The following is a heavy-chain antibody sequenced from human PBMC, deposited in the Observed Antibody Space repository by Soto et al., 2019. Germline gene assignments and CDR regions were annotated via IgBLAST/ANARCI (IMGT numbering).Heavy chain of an antibody. CDR1: GFTFSSYA. CDR2: ISGSGSGGTT. D-gene: IGHD3-16*01. CDR3: ATHVMITFSPFDY. Sequence: EVQLLESGGGLAQPGGSLRLSCAASGFTFSSYAMSWVRQAPGKGLEWVSTISGSGSGGTTYYAGSVKGRVTISRDNSKNTVYLQMNSLGDEDTAVYYCATHVMITFSPFDYWGQGTLVTVSS. J-gene: IGHJ4*02. V-gene: IGHV3-23*01.